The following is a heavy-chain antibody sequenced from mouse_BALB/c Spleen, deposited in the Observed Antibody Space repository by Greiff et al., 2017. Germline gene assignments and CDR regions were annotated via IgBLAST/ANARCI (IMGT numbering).Heavy chain of an antibody. J-gene: IGHJ4*01. CDR1: GFTFSSFG. CDR3: ARRFITTVVAYYYAMDY. CDR2: ISSGSSTI. V-gene: IGHV5-17*02. Sequence: DVMLVESGGGLVQPGGSRKLSCAASGFTFSSFGMHWVRQAPEKGLEWVAYISSGSSTIYYADTVKGRFTISRDNPKNTLFLQMTSLRSEDTAMYYCARRFITTVVAYYYAMDYWGQGTSVTVSS. D-gene: IGHD1-1*01.